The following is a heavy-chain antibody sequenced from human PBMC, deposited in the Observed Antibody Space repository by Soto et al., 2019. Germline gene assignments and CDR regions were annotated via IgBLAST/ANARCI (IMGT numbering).Heavy chain of an antibody. V-gene: IGHV1-46*01. CDR2: FNPSGGST. D-gene: IGHD6-6*01. J-gene: IGHJ6*02. CDR3: ARDLAGSSLPYYYYGMDV. CDR1: GYTFTSYY. Sequence: QVQLVQSGAEVKKPGASVKVSCKASGYTFTSYYMHWVRQAPGQGLEWMGIFNPSGGSTSYAQKCQGRVTMTRDTSTSTVYMELRSLRSEDTAVYYCARDLAGSSLPYYYYGMDVWGQGTTVTVSS.